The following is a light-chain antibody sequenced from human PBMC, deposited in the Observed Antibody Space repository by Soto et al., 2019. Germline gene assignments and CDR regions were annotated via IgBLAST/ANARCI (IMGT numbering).Light chain of an antibody. CDR2: GAS. CDR3: EQYGNSQRT. J-gene: IGKJ1*01. CDR1: QIVSRSF. Sequence: EIVLTQSPGTLSLAPGERATLSCRASQIVSRSFLGWYQQKPGQAPRIVIFGASNRAPGIPDRFSGSVSGTDFTLTISSLEPEDFEVYYCEQYGNSQRTLGEGTKVDIK. V-gene: IGKV3-20*01.